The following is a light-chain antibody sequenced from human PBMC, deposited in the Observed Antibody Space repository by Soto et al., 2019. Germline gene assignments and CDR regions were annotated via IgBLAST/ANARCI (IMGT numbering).Light chain of an antibody. J-gene: IGLJ3*02. CDR3: QSYDFTLGAFWV. V-gene: IGLV1-40*01. CDR1: ASNIGANYD. Sequence: QAALSQPPSVSGAPGQRVTISCTGGASNIGANYDVHWYQQLPGTAPKLLIYGTSNRPSGVPDRFSGSKSGTSASLAISGLQAEDEAHYFCQSYDFTLGAFWVFCGGNKVTVL. CDR2: GTS.